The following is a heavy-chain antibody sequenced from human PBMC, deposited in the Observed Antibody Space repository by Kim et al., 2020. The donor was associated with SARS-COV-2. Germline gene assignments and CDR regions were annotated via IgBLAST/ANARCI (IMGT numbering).Heavy chain of an antibody. D-gene: IGHD3-3*01. CDR3: ARDLSGVFGN. Sequence: TANYEQKVQGRVTITADKSTSTAYMELSSLRSEDTAVYYCARDLSGVFGNWGQGTLVTVSS. V-gene: IGHV1-69*06. CDR2: TA. J-gene: IGHJ4*02.